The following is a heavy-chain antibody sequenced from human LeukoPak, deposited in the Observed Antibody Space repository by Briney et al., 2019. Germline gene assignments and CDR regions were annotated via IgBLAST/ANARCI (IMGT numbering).Heavy chain of an antibody. Sequence: SETLSLTCAVYGGSFSGHYWSWIRQPPGKGLEWIGEINHSGSNTYNPSLKSRVTISVDTSKNQFSLKLSSVTAADTAVYYCAFGGGQGGWFDPWGQGTLVTVSS. V-gene: IGHV4-34*01. CDR1: GGSFSGHY. CDR2: INHSGSN. D-gene: IGHD3-10*01. CDR3: AFGGGQGGWFDP. J-gene: IGHJ5*02.